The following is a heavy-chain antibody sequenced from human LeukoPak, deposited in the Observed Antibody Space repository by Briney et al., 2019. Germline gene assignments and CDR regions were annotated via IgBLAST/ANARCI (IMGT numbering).Heavy chain of an antibody. V-gene: IGHV4-39*01. D-gene: IGHD1-26*01. Sequence: PSETLSLTCTVSGGSINSSSYYWGWIRQPPGKGLEWIGNIYSSGSTYYNASLQSRVTISIDTSKNQFSLRLNSVTAADTAMYYCAKSGGYGLIDYWGQGTRVTVSS. CDR2: IYSSGST. J-gene: IGHJ4*02. CDR1: GGSINSSSYY. CDR3: AKSGGYGLIDY.